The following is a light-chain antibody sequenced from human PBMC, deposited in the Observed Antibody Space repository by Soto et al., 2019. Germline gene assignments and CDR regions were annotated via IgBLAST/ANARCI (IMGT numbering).Light chain of an antibody. Sequence: DIQMTQSPSTLSASVGDRVTITCRASQSISSWLAWYQQKPGKAPKLLIYKASSLASGVPTRISGSGSGTEFTLTISSVQADDFATYCCQQYMSYSNTFGQGTKLEIK. CDR3: QQYMSYSNT. CDR1: QSISSW. V-gene: IGKV1-5*03. CDR2: KAS. J-gene: IGKJ2*01.